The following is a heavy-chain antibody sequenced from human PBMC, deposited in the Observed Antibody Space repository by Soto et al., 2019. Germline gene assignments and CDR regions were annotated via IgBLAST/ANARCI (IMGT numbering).Heavy chain of an antibody. V-gene: IGHV4-4*02. Sequence: QVQLQESGPGLVKPSGTLSLTCAVSGGSISSSNWWSWVRQPPGKGLEWIGEIYHSGSTNYNPSLKSRVTISVDKSKNQFSLKLSSVTAADTAGYYCARRNDVGFGELPVRYFDLWGRGTLVTVSS. J-gene: IGHJ2*01. D-gene: IGHD3-10*01. CDR3: ARRNDVGFGELPVRYFDL. CDR1: GGSISSSNW. CDR2: IYHSGST.